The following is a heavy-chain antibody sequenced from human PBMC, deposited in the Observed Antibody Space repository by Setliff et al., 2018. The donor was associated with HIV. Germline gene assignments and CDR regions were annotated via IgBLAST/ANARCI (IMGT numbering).Heavy chain of an antibody. CDR1: GHTFTNYD. CDR2: IVPILNTG. D-gene: IGHD3-10*01. Sequence: ASVKVSCKPPGHTFTNYDIHWMRQAPGQGLEWMGGIVPILNTGNYAQKFQGRLTMTEDTSTDTAYMELSSLRSDDTAVYYCARHIATMVRGVIIFDYWGQGTLVTVSS. J-gene: IGHJ4*02. CDR3: ARHIATMVRGVIIFDY. V-gene: IGHV1-69*06.